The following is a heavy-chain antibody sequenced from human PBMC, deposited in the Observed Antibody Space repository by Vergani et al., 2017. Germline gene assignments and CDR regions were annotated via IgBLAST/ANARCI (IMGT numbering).Heavy chain of an antibody. D-gene: IGHD5-18*01. Sequence: EVQLVESGGGLVPPGRSLRLSCAASGFSFGDYAMTWVRQAPGKGEWVAFIRNKAYGGTTEYAASVKGRFTISRDDSKRLAYLQLSGLKTEDTAVYFCSRGRGYSFGYSDYWGQGTLVTVSS. J-gene: IGHJ4*02. CDR2: IRNKAYGGTT. CDR3: SRGRGYSFGYSDY. CDR1: GFSFGDYA. V-gene: IGHV3-49*04.